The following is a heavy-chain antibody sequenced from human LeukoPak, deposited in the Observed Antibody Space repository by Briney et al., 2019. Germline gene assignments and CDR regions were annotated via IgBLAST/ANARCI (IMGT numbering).Heavy chain of an antibody. D-gene: IGHD1-26*01. CDR3: AKSGSGSYSLYYYYYMDV. CDR1: GFTFSSYA. CDR2: ISGSGGST. V-gene: IGHV3-23*01. J-gene: IGHJ6*03. Sequence: GGSLRLSCAASGFTFSSYAMSWVRQAPGKGLEWVSAISGSGGSTYYADSVKGRFTISRDNSKNTVSLQMNSLRAEDTAVYYCAKSGSGSYSLYYYYYMDVWGKGTTVTVSS.